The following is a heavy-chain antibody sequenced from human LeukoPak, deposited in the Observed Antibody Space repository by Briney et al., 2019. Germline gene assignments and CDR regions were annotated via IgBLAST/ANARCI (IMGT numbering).Heavy chain of an antibody. D-gene: IGHD2-15*01. Sequence: ASVKVSCKASGYTFTGYYMHWVRQAPGQGLEWMGWINPNSGGTNYAQKFQGRVTMTRDMSTSTAYMELSSLRSEDTAVYYCARQGYCSGGSCVDAFDIWGQGTMVTVSS. V-gene: IGHV1-2*02. CDR1: GYTFTGYY. J-gene: IGHJ3*02. CDR3: ARQGYCSGGSCVDAFDI. CDR2: INPNSGGT.